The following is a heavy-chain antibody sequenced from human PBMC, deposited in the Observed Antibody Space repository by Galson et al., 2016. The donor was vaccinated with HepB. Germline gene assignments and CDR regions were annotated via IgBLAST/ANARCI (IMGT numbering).Heavy chain of an antibody. Sequence: SVKVSCKASGYTFTSYYIHWMRQAPRQGLEWMGIINPNGGHTNYAQKFQGRLTITRDASTTTVYMDLSSLTSEDTAVYYRARARMWEGSCSGGTCYGWLDPWGQGTLVTVSS. V-gene: IGHV1-46*01. CDR3: ARARMWEGSCSGGTCYGWLDP. D-gene: IGHD2-15*01. CDR1: GYTFTSYY. J-gene: IGHJ5*02. CDR2: INPNGGHT.